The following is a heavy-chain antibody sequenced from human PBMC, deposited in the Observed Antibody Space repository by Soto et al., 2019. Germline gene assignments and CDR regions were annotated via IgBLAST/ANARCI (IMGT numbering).Heavy chain of an antibody. CDR2: IYYSGST. Sequence: QVQLQESGPGLVKPSQTLSLTCTVSGGSISSGGYYWSWIRQHPGKGLEWLGYIYYSGSTYYNPSLKSRVTITLDTSKIRFSLRLSSVTAADTAVYYCARRSTGFGLSYGMDVWGQGNTVTVSS. V-gene: IGHV4-31*03. D-gene: IGHD2-2*01. J-gene: IGHJ6*02. CDR3: ARRSTGFGLSYGMDV. CDR1: GGSISSGGYY.